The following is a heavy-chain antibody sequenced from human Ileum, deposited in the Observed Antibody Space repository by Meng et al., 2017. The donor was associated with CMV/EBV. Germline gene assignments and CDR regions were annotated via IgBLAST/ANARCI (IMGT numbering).Heavy chain of an antibody. V-gene: IGHV1-46*01. J-gene: IGHJ5*02. CDR3: ARDNQGFCTSARCYEGDWFDP. D-gene: IGHD2-2*01. CDR2: ISPTNGNT. CDR1: Y. Sequence: YMHWVRQAPGQGLGWMGMISPTNGNTNYAQKFQGRVTMTRDTSTSTFYMALSSLRSEDTAVYYCARDNQGFCTSARCYEGDWFDPWGQGTLVTV.